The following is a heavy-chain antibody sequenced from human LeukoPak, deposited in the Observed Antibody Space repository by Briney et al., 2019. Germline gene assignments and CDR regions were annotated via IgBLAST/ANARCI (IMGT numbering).Heavy chain of an antibody. CDR2: ISGSGADT. Sequence: GGSLRLSCAASGFTFSSYVMSWVRQAPGKGLEWFSAISGSGADTYYADYVEGRFTISRVNSKDTLYLQMNSLRADDTAVYYCTKGSSAARPYYFDSWGQGTLVTVSS. V-gene: IGHV3-23*01. J-gene: IGHJ4*02. D-gene: IGHD6-6*01. CDR3: TKGSSAARPYYFDS. CDR1: GFTFSSYV.